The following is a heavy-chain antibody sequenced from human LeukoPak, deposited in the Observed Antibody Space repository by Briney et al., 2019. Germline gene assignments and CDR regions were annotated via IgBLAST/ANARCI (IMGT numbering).Heavy chain of an antibody. CDR3: ARDLVSAGFDI. J-gene: IGHJ3*02. CDR1: GYTFSSHA. V-gene: IGHV7-4-1*02. Sequence: ASVKVSCKAFGYTFSSHAMNWVRQAPGQGLELMGWINTNTGIPTYAQGFAGRLVFSLDISVTTAYLQITSLKAEDTAVYYCARDLVSAGFDIWGQGTMVTVSS. D-gene: IGHD6-6*01. CDR2: INTNTGIP.